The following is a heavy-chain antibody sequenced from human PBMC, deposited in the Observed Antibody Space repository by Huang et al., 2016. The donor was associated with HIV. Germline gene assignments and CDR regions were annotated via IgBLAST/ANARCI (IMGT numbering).Heavy chain of an antibody. Sequence: EVQLVQSGAEVKKPGESLQISCEASGYRFSDYWIGWVRQMPGKGLERVGVRYPGDSETSYNPSFQVQVTISADKSINTAYLKGSSLKVSDTAMYYCTRRLSGNFWSHYSYYFDFWGQGTLVTVSS. D-gene: IGHD3-3*01. V-gene: IGHV5-51*03. J-gene: IGHJ4*02. CDR2: RYPGDSET. CDR1: GYRFSDYW. CDR3: TRRLSGNFWSHYSYYFDF.